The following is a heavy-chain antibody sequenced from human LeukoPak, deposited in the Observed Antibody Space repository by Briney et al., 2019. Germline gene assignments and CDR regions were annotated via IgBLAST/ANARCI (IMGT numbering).Heavy chain of an antibody. J-gene: IGHJ3*02. CDR1: GGSISSGGHY. CDR3: ARSIVVVGSAFDI. V-gene: IGHV4-31*03. CDR2: IYYSGST. Sequence: SETLSPTCTVSGGSISSGGHYWSWIRQHPGKGLEWIGYIYYSGSTYYNPSLKSRVNISVDKSKNQFSLKLSSVTAADTAVYYCARSIVVVGSAFDIWGQGTMVTVSS. D-gene: IGHD2-15*01.